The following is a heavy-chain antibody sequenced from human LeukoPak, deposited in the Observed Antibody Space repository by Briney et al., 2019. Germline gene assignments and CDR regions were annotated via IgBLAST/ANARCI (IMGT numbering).Heavy chain of an antibody. CDR3: ARSMVRGVNDYFDY. CDR2: IIPILGIA. V-gene: IGHV1-69*04. Sequence: GSSVKVSCTASGGTFSSYAISWVRQAPGQGLEWMGRIIPILGIANYAQKFQGRVTITADKSTSTAYMELSSLRSEDTAVYYCARSMVRGVNDYFDYWGQGTLVTVSS. J-gene: IGHJ4*02. CDR1: GGTFSSYA. D-gene: IGHD3-10*01.